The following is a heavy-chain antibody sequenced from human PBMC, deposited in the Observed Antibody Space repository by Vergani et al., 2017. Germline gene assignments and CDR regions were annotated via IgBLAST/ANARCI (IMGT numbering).Heavy chain of an antibody. D-gene: IGHD3-22*01. J-gene: IGHJ4*02. V-gene: IGHV3-7*01. Sequence: EVQLVESGGGLVQPGGSLRLSCAASGFTFSSYWMSWVRQAPGKGLEWVANIKQDGSEKYYVDSVKGRFTISRDNAKNSLYLQMNSLRAEDTAVYYCARANILDYYDSSGLVYYFDYWGQGTLVTVSS. CDR2: IKQDGSEK. CDR3: ARANILDYYDSSGLVYYFDY. CDR1: GFTFSSYW.